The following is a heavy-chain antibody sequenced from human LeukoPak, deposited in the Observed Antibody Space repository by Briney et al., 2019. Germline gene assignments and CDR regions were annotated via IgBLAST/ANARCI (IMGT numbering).Heavy chain of an antibody. CDR1: GFTVSNNY. V-gene: IGHV3-53*01. J-gene: IGHJ4*02. D-gene: IGHD6-19*01. CDR3: AKVPWLETNYFDY. Sequence: GGSLRLSCAASGFTVSNNYMSWVRQAPGKGLEWVSVIYSGGSTYYADSVKGRFTITRDISKNTLYLQMSSLRAEDTAVYYCAKVPWLETNYFDYWGQGTLVTVSS. CDR2: IYSGGST.